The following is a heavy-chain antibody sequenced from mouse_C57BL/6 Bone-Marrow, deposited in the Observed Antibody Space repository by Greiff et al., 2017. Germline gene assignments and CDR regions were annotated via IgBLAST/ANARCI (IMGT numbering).Heavy chain of an antibody. J-gene: IGHJ1*03. CDR3: ARGVNYGSSYEYFDV. D-gene: IGHD1-1*01. Sequence: VQLQQSDAELVKPGASVKISCKVSGYTFTDHTIHWMKQRPEQGLEWIGYIYPRDGSTKYNEKFKGKATLTADKSSSTAYMQLNSLTSEDSAVYFCARGVNYGSSYEYFDVWGTGTTVTVSS. V-gene: IGHV1-78*01. CDR2: IYPRDGST. CDR1: GYTFTDHT.